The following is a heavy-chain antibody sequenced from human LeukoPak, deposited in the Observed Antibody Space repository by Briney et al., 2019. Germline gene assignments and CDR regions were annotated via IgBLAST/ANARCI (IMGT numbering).Heavy chain of an antibody. J-gene: IGHJ4*02. V-gene: IGHV4-30-2*01. Sequence: PSQTLSLTCAVSGGSISSGGYSWSWIRQPPGKGLEWIGYIYHSGSTYCNPSLKSRVTISVDRSKNQFSLKLSSVTAADTAVYYCARGAIRYFDWLSHFDYWGQGTLVTVSS. CDR3: ARGAIRYFDWLSHFDY. CDR2: IYHSGST. CDR1: GGSISSGGYS. D-gene: IGHD3-9*01.